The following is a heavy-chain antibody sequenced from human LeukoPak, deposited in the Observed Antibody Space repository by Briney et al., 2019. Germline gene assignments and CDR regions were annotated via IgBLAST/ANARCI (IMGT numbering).Heavy chain of an antibody. V-gene: IGHV4-4*07. Sequence: PSETLSLTCAVYGGSFSGYYWSWIRQPAGKGLEWIGRIYTSGSTNYNPSLKSRVTISVDTSKNQFSLKLSPVTAADTAVYYCARDRGSQPFIDYWGQGTLVTVSS. D-gene: IGHD1-26*01. CDR2: IYTSGST. J-gene: IGHJ4*02. CDR1: GGSFSGYY. CDR3: ARDRGSQPFIDY.